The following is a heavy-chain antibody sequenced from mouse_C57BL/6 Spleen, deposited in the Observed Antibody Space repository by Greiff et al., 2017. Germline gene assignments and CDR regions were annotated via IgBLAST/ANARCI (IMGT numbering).Heavy chain of an antibody. J-gene: IGHJ4*01. CDR2: IDPENGDT. V-gene: IGHV14-4*01. Sequence: EVQLQQSGAELVRPGASVKLSCTASGFNIKDDYMHWVKQRPEQGLEWIGWIDPENGDTEYASKFQGQATITADTSSNTAYLQLSSLTSEDTAVYYWTTIAGSSLYYAMDYWGQGTSVTVSS. CDR3: TTIAGSSLYYAMDY. CDR1: GFNIKDDY. D-gene: IGHD1-1*01.